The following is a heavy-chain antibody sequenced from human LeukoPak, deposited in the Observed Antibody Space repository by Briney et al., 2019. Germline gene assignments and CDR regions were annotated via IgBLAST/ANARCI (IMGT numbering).Heavy chain of an antibody. Sequence: GGSLRLSCAASGFTFSSYWMTRVRQAPGKGLEWVADIQQDGSEKYYVDSVKGRFTISRDNAKNSLYPQMNSLRADDTAVYYCARAPNSGYTTAPGFWGQGTLVTVSS. CDR1: GFTFSSYW. CDR3: ARAPNSGYTTAPGF. J-gene: IGHJ4*02. D-gene: IGHD6-13*01. CDR2: IQQDGSEK. V-gene: IGHV3-7*04.